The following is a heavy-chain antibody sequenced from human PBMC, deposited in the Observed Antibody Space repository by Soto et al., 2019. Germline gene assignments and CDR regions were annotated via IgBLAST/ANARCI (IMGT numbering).Heavy chain of an antibody. V-gene: IGHV4-30-4*01. CDR2: IYHSGTT. J-gene: IGHJ4*02. Sequence: QVQLQESGPGLVKPSQTLSLTCTVSGGSIRSGDYYWRWIRQSPGKGLEYIGYIYHSGTTYYNPSLKSRITIAVDTSKNQFSLKLSAVTAADTAVYYCARARITIFGVPGSFDFWGQGALVTVSS. CDR3: ARARITIFGVPGSFDF. D-gene: IGHD3-3*01. CDR1: GGSIRSGDYY.